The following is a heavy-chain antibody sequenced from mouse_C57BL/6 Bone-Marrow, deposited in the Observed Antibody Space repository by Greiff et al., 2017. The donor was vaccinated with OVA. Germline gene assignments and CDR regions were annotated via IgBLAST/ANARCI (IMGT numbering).Heavy chain of an antibody. CDR2: ISDGGSYT. D-gene: IGHD1-1*01. V-gene: IGHV5-4*01. Sequence: DVMLVESGGGLVKPGGSLKLSCAASGFTFSSYAMSWVRQTPEKRLEWVATISDGGSYTYYPDNVKGRFTISRDNAKNNLYLQMSHLKSEDTAMYYCARDSSYYYGSRSYWYFDVWGTGTTVTVSS. J-gene: IGHJ1*03. CDR1: GFTFSSYA. CDR3: ARDSSYYYGSRSYWYFDV.